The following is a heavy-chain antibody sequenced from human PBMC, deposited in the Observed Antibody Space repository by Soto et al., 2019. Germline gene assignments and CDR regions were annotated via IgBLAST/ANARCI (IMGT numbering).Heavy chain of an antibody. Sequence: VAVIWYDGSNKYYADSVKGRFTISRDNSKNTLYLQMNSLRAEDTAVYYCATTRTYCSGGSCYLHYWGQGTLVTVSS. V-gene: IGHV3-33*01. CDR2: IWYDGSNK. CDR3: ATTRTYCSGGSCYLHY. J-gene: IGHJ4*02. D-gene: IGHD2-15*01.